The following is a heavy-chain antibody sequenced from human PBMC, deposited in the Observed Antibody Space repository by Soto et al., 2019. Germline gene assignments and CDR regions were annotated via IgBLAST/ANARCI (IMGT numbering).Heavy chain of an antibody. Sequence: GGSLRLSCAASGFTFNNYAMNWVRQAPGKGLEWVATISATGGSTYYADSVKGRFTISRDNSKNTLYLQMNGLRVEDTAVYYCTTDSYMTNIIVRFDYWGHGTLVT. CDR2: ISATGGST. J-gene: IGHJ4*01. CDR3: TTDSYMTNIIVRFDY. D-gene: IGHD4-17*01. CDR1: GFTFNNYA. V-gene: IGHV3-23*01.